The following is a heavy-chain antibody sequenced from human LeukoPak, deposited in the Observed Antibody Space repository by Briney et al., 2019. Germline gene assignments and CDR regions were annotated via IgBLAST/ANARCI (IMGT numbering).Heavy chain of an antibody. D-gene: IGHD3-10*01. CDR1: GGSISGSNW. CDR3: ARGVNYYGSGSYYTPFDP. CDR2: IYHSGST. J-gene: IGHJ5*02. V-gene: IGHV4-4*02. Sequence: SGTLSLTCAVSGGSISGSNWWSWVRQPPGKGLEWIGEIYHSGSTNYNPSLKSRVTISVDKSKNQFSLKLSSVTAADTAVYYCARGVNYYGSGSYYTPFDPWGQGTLVTVSS.